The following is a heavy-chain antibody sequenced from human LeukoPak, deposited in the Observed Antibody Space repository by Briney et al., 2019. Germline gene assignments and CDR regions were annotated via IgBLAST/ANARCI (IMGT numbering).Heavy chain of an antibody. J-gene: IGHJ3*02. D-gene: IGHD3-10*01. Sequence: SETLSLTCTVSGGSISSYYWSWIRQPPGKGLEWIGYIYYSGSTNYNPSLKSRVTISVDTSKNQFSLKLSSVTAADTAVYYCARLGGGSGSCRAFDIWGQGTMVTVSS. V-gene: IGHV4-59*08. CDR2: IYYSGST. CDR3: ARLGGGSGSCRAFDI. CDR1: GGSISSYY.